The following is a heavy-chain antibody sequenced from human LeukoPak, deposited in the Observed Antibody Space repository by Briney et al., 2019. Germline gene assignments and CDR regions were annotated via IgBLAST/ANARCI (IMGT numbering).Heavy chain of an antibody. CDR2: IYYSGST. V-gene: IGHV4-30-4*01. CDR3: ARVGAGDIHLDH. Sequence: IPSETLSLTCTVSGVSISSDDYYWSWIRQPPGRGLEWIGYIYYSGSTYSNPSLKSRVTISIDTSKSQFSLNLRSVTAADTAVYYCARVGAGDIHLDHWGQGTLVTVSS. CDR1: GVSISSDDYY. J-gene: IGHJ4*02. D-gene: IGHD3-16*01.